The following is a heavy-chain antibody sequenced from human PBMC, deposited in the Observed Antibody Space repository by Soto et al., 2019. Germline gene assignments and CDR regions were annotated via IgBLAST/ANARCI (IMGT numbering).Heavy chain of an antibody. D-gene: IGHD1-26*01. Sequence: ASVKVSCKASGYTFTSYDINWVRQATGQGLEWMGWMNPNSGNTGYAQKFQGRVTMTRNTSISTAYMELSSLRSEDTAVYYCARDVVMSRGPVYPREPEFPHWGQGTLVTVSS. CDR3: ARDVVMSRGPVYPREPEFPH. CDR1: GYTFTSYD. V-gene: IGHV1-8*01. J-gene: IGHJ1*01. CDR2: MNPNSGNT.